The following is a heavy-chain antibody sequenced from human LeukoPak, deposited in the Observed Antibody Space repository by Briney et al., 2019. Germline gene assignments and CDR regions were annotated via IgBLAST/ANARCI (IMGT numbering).Heavy chain of an antibody. J-gene: IGHJ6*03. CDR2: MNPNSGNT. V-gene: IGHV1-8*03. CDR3: ARAPVPAARYYYYYYMDV. CDR1: GYTFTSYD. Sequence: GASVKVSCKASGYTFTSYDINWVRQATGQGLEWMGWMNPNSGNTGYAQKFQGRVTITRNTSISTAYMELSSLRSEDTAVYYCARAPVPAARYYYYYYMDVWGKGTTVTVSS. D-gene: IGHD2-2*01.